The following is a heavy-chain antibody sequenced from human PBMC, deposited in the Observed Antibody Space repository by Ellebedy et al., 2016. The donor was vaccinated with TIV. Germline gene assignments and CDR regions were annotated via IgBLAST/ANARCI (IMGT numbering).Heavy chain of an antibody. Sequence: LRLSXTVSGGSISSGGYYWSWIRQHPGKGLEWIGYIYYSGSTYYNPSLKSRVTISVDTSKNQFSLKLSSVTAADTAVYYCARLKSVFLGMDVWGQGTTVTVSS. CDR2: IYYSGST. V-gene: IGHV4-31*03. D-gene: IGHD3-10*01. J-gene: IGHJ6*02. CDR1: GGSISSGGYY. CDR3: ARLKSVFLGMDV.